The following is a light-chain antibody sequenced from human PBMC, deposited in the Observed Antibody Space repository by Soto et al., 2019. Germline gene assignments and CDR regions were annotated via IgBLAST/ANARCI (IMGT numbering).Light chain of an antibody. Sequence: QSVLTQPPSVSGTPGQRVTISCSGSSSNIGSNYVFWYQHLPGTAPKLLIYGNNQRPSGVPDRFSGSKSGTSASLANSGLRFEDEADYYCATCDDSLSGVVFGGGTKLTVL. CDR3: ATCDDSLSGVV. J-gene: IGLJ3*02. V-gene: IGLV1-47*01. CDR1: SSNIGSNY. CDR2: GNN.